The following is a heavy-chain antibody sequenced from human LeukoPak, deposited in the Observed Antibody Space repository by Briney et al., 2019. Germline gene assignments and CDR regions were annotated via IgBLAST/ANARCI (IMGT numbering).Heavy chain of an antibody. J-gene: IGHJ4*02. CDR3: ARQRGYGDYMYSRYFDY. CDR1: GYSFTSYW. D-gene: IGHD4-17*01. CDR2: VYPGDSDT. V-gene: IGHV5-51*01. Sequence: GESLKISCEGSGYSFTSYWIGWVRQMPGKVLEWMGIVYPGDSDTRYSPSFQGQVTISADKSINTAYLQWSGLKASDTAMYYCARQRGYGDYMYSRYFDYWGQGTLVTVSS.